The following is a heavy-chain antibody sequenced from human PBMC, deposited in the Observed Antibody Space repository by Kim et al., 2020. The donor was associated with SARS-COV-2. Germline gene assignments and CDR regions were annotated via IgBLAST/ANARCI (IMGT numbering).Heavy chain of an antibody. Sequence: ASVKVSCKASGYTFTSYYMHWVRQAPGQGLEWMGIINPSGGSTSYAQKFQGRVTMTRDTSTSTVYMELSSLRSEDTAVYYCARARGYYDSSGYSQVGFDYWGQGTLVTVSS. V-gene: IGHV1-46*01. CDR3: ARARGYYDSSGYSQVGFDY. D-gene: IGHD3-22*01. CDR1: GYTFTSYY. CDR2: INPSGGST. J-gene: IGHJ4*02.